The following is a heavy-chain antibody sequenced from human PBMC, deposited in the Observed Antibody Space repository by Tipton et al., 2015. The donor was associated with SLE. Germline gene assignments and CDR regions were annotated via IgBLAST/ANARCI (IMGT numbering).Heavy chain of an antibody. CDR2: FYYGKST. J-gene: IGHJ4*02. V-gene: IGHV4-39*07. D-gene: IGHD5-12*01. Sequence: LRLSCTVSGGSTSSSSYYWGWIRQPPGKGLEWIGSFYYGKSTFYNPSLKSRVTISVDTSTNRLSLQLSSVTAADTALYYCARLISAYDCNFDYWGQGTLVTVSS. CDR3: ARLISAYDCNFDY. CDR1: GGSTSSSSYY.